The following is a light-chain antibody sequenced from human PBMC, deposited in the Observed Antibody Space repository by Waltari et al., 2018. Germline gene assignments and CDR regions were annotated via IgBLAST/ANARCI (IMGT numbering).Light chain of an antibody. CDR1: SGSLSSTSY. CDR2: QAN. Sequence: QTVVTQETSLSVSPGGTVTLTSALSSGSLSSTSYASWYQQSPGQNPRRLVYQANLRSCGVPDRFSGSVLRNKAVRIITGAQGEEESPYHCRLYMGSCIWVFGGGAELTVL. CDR3: RLYMGSCIWV. V-gene: IGLV8-61*01. J-gene: IGLJ3*02.